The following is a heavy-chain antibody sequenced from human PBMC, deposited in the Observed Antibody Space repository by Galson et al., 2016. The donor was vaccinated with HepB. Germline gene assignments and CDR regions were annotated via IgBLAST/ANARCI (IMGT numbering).Heavy chain of an antibody. CDR2: IYYRGNT. J-gene: IGHJ4*02. CDR3: AREAERWNYLDY. D-gene: IGHD5-24*01. V-gene: IGHV4-31*03. CDR1: GGSISSGGYY. Sequence: LSLTCTVSGGSISSGGYYWSWIRQHPGKGLAWIGYIYYRGNTYYNPSLKSRVNMSVDTSKNQFSLNLSSVTAADTAVYYCAREAERWNYLDYWGQGALVTVSS.